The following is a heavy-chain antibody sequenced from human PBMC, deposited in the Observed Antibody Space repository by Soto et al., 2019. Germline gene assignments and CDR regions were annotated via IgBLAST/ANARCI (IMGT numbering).Heavy chain of an antibody. Sequence: ASVKVSCKASGGTFSSYAISWVRQAPGQGLEWMGGIIPIFGTANYAQKFQGRVTITADESTSTAYMELSSLRSEDTAVYYCASVFYDRTGYQPYWGPGTLVTLSS. CDR1: GGTFSSYA. D-gene: IGHD3-22*01. CDR2: IIPIFGTA. J-gene: IGHJ4*02. V-gene: IGHV1-69*13. CDR3: ASVFYDRTGYQPY.